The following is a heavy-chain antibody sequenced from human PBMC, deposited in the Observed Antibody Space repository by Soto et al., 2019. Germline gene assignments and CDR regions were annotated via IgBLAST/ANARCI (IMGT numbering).Heavy chain of an antibody. CDR3: AFLDTVISFDY. Sequence: GGSLRLSCAASGFTFSSYSMHWVRQAPGKGLEWVAVISYGGSNKYYADSVKGRFTISRDNSKNTLFLQMNSLRPEDTAVYYCAFLDTVISFDYWGQGTLVTVSS. D-gene: IGHD4-17*01. V-gene: IGHV3-30-3*01. CDR2: ISYGGSNK. CDR1: GFTFSSYS. J-gene: IGHJ4*02.